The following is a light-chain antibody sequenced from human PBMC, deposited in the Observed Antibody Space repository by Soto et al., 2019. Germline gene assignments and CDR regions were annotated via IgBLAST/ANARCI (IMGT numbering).Light chain of an antibody. V-gene: IGLV2-14*01. Sequence: QSVLTQPASVSGSPGQSITISCTGTSSDVGTYNSVSWYQQYPGKAPKLMIHDVSNRPSGVSNRFSGSKSGNTASLTISGLQAEDEADYYGSSYTSSSSYVFASGTKVTVL. CDR2: DVS. CDR1: SSDVGTYNS. CDR3: SSYTSSSSYV. J-gene: IGLJ1*01.